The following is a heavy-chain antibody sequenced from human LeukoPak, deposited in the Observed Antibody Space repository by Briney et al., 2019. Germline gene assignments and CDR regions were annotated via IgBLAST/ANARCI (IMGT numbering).Heavy chain of an antibody. J-gene: IGHJ4*02. CDR1: GFTFSNAW. D-gene: IGHD1-14*01. V-gene: IGHV3-15*01. CDR3: TTLTGIPQFDY. CDR2: IKSKTDDRTT. Sequence: GGSLRLSCAASGFTFSNAWMTWVRQGPGKGLEWVGRIKSKTDDRTTDYAAPVKRRFTISRDDSKNTLYLQINSLKTEDTAVYYCTTLTGIPQFDYWGQGTLLTVS.